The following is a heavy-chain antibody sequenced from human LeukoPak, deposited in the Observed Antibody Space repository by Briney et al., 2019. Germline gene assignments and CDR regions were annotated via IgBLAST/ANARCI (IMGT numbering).Heavy chain of an antibody. Sequence: SETLSPTCTVSGGSINSGGYCWSWIRQLPGKGLEWIGYVCYTGSIYYNPSLRSRLSMSADTSKGQFSLKLSSVTAADTAVYYCARTSKGAYSYGYVDFWGQGTQATVSS. V-gene: IGHV4-31*03. CDR2: VCYTGSI. J-gene: IGHJ4*02. D-gene: IGHD3-16*01. CDR1: GGSINSGGYC. CDR3: ARTSKGAYSYGYVDF.